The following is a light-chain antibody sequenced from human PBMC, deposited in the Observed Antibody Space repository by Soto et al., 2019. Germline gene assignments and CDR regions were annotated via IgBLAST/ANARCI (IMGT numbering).Light chain of an antibody. CDR1: SSNIGGNT. J-gene: IGLJ2*01. Sequence: QSVLTQPPSASGTPGQRVTISCSGSSSNIGGNTVHWYQQVPGTAPKLLIYSNHQRPSGVPDRFSGSKSGTSASLAISGLQSGDEADYYCAAWDDSLNGVVFGGGTKLTVL. V-gene: IGLV1-44*01. CDR3: AAWDDSLNGVV. CDR2: SNH.